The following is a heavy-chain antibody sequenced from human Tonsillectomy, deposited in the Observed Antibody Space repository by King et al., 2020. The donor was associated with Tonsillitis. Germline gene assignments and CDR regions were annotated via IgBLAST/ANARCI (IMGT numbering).Heavy chain of an antibody. CDR2: LFSSGAT. V-gene: IGHV4-59*08. D-gene: IGHD4/OR15-4a*01. CDR3: ARFPYSHTDYATNQFDP. Sequence: QVQLQESGPGLVKPSETLSLTCTVSGDSITSLSWSWIRQPPGKGLEWIGFLFSSGATTYNPSLQSRVTISVDTSNNQFSLRLTSVTAADTAVYYCARFPYSHTDYATNQFDPWGRGILVTVSS. J-gene: IGHJ5*02. CDR1: GDSITSLS.